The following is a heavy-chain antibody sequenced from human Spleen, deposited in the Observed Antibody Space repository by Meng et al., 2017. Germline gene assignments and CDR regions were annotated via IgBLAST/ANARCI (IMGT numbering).Heavy chain of an antibody. Sequence: QLQLQESGPGLVKPSETLSLTCTVSGGSLSSSSYYWGWIRLPPGKGLGWIWSIYYSGSTYYTPSLKSRVTISVDTSNNQFSLKLSSVTAADTAVYYCASPSVTVVRVQLAGNWFDPWGQGTLVTVSS. CDR2: IYYSGST. J-gene: IGHJ5*02. CDR1: GGSLSSSSYY. V-gene: IGHV4-39*01. D-gene: IGHD1-1*01. CDR3: ASPSVTVVRVQLAGNWFDP.